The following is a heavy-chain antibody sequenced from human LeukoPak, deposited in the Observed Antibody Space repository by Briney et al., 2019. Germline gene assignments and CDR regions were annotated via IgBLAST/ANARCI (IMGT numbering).Heavy chain of an antibody. V-gene: IGHV3-74*01. D-gene: IGHD6-13*01. J-gene: IGHJ6*04. CDR2: INSVGSST. CDR3: ARDRGSSCLDV. Sequence: GGSLRLSCAASGFTFSSYWMHWVRQAPGKGLVWVSRINSVGSSTSYADSVKGRYTISRDNAKNTLYLQMNSLRAEDTAAYYCARDRGSSCLDVWGKGTTVTVSS. CDR1: GFTFSSYW.